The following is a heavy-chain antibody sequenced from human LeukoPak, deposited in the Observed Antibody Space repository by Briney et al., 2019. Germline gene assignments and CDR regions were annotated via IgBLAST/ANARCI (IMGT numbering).Heavy chain of an antibody. J-gene: IGHJ4*02. CDR3: ARERVGTAETFDN. V-gene: IGHV3-30-3*01. CDR2: VSYDGSSP. Sequence: GGSLRLFCAAAGFTFSNYVMHCVRQAPGKGLEWVAVVSYDGSSPYHADSVRGRFSISSDHSKNTVYLQMDSLGVEDTAVYYCARERVGTAETFDNWGQGTLVTVSS. D-gene: IGHD1-26*01. CDR1: GFTFSNYV.